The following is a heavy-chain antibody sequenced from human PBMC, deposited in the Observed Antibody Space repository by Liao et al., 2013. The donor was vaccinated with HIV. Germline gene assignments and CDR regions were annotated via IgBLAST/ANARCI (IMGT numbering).Heavy chain of an antibody. CDR3: ARDPGSYYRDWYFDL. CDR1: GGSINSYY. D-gene: IGHD3-10*01. CDR2: IFSDGITT. Sequence: QVQLQESGPGLVKPSETLSLTCTVSGGSINSYYWSWIRQPAGKGLQWIGRIFSDGITTNYNPSLKSRVTVSVDMSKNQFSLKLTSMTAADTAVYYCARDPGSYYRDWYFDLWAVAPWSLSPQ. V-gene: IGHV4-4*07. J-gene: IGHJ2*01.